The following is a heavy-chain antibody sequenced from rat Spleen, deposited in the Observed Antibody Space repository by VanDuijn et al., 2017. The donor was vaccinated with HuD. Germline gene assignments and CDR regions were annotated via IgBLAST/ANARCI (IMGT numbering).Heavy chain of an antibody. V-gene: IGHV5-29*01. J-gene: IGHJ3*01. Sequence: EVQLVESDGGLVQPGRSLKLSCATSGFTFSDFYMAWVRQAPTKGLEWVATISYDGSSTYYRDSVKGRFTISRDNGKSILYLEMDSLRSEDMATYYCARGGYNYGWFAYWGQGTLVTVSS. CDR1: GFTFSDFY. CDR2: ISYDGSST. CDR3: ARGGYNYGWFAY. D-gene: IGHD1-9*01.